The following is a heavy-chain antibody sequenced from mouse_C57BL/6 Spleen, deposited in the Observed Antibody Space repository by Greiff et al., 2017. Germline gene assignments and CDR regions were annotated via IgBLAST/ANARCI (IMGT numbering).Heavy chain of an antibody. Sequence: QVHVKQSGAELVRPGTSVKVSCKASGYAFTNYLIEWVKQRPGQGLEWIGVINTGSGGTNYNEKFQGKTTLTADKSSSTAYMQHSSLTSEDYAVYFCARSGTTVVAKDDWGQGTTLTVSS. CDR3: ARSGTTVVAKDD. J-gene: IGHJ2*01. V-gene: IGHV1-54*01. CDR1: GYAFTNYL. CDR2: INTGSGGT. D-gene: IGHD1-1*01.